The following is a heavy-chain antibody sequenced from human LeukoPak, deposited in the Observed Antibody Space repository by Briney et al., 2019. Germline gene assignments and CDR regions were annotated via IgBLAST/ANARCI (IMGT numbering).Heavy chain of an antibody. Sequence: SETLSLTCAVYGGSFSGYYWSWIRQPPGEGLEWIGEINHSGSTNYNPSLKSRVTISVDTSKNQFSLKLSSVTAADTAVYYCASLKAVAFDYWGQGTLVTVSS. V-gene: IGHV4-34*01. J-gene: IGHJ4*02. D-gene: IGHD6-19*01. CDR2: INHSGST. CDR1: GGSFSGYY. CDR3: ASLKAVAFDY.